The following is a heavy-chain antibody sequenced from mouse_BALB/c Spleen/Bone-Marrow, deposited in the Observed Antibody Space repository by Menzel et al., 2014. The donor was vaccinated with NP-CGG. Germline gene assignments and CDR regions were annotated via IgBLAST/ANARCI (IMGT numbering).Heavy chain of an antibody. D-gene: IGHD2-10*01. CDR2: IDPANGNT. J-gene: IGHJ4*01. CDR1: GFNIKDTY. CDR3: ARAYYGNYPYAMDY. V-gene: IGHV14-3*02. Sequence: VTLKECGAELVKPGASVKLSCTASGFNIKDTYMHWVKQRPEQGLEWIGRIDPANGNTKYDPKFQGKATITADTSSNTACLQLSSLTSEDTAVYFCARAYYGNYPYAMDYWGQGTSVTVSS.